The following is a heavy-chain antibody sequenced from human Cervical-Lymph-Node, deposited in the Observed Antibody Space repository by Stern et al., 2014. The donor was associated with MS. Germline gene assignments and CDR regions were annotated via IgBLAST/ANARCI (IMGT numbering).Heavy chain of an antibody. CDR2: IIPVLSTT. D-gene: IGHD3-10*01. V-gene: IGHV1-69*01. Sequence: VHLVESGAEVMEPGSSVKVSCTASGGTSSRHAISWVRQAPGQGLEWMGGIIPVLSTTNYAQKFQGRVTITADDSTSTTFLELSGLTSNDTALYYCARRGSARRGSGWLDPWGQGTLVIVSS. CDR3: ARRGSARRGSGWLDP. J-gene: IGHJ5*02. CDR1: GGTSSRHA.